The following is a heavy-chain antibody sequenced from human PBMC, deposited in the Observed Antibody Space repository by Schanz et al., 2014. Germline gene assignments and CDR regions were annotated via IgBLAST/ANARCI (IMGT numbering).Heavy chain of an antibody. V-gene: IGHV3-11*06. J-gene: IGHJ4*02. Sequence: QVQLVESGGGLVEPGGSLRLSCAASGFSFSDYYMRWIRQAPGKGLEWISFINTGSNYINYADSVKGRFTISRDNSKNTLYRQVGSLCAEDTAVYCCARDNRYSLFDYWGQGALVTVSS. CDR3: ARDNRYSLFDY. CDR1: GFSFSDYY. CDR2: INTGSNYI. D-gene: IGHD3-16*02.